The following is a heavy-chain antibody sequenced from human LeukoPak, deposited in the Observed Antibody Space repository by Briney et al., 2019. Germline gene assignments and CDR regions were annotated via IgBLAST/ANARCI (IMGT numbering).Heavy chain of an antibody. Sequence: GGSLRLSCAASGFTFSSYGMHWVRQAPGKGLEWVAVLSYDGSNKYYADSVKGRFTISRDNSKNTLYLQMNSLRAEGTAVYYCAKQGVWDAFDIWGQGTMVTVSS. V-gene: IGHV3-30*18. CDR1: GFTFSSYG. CDR3: AKQGVWDAFDI. CDR2: LSYDGSNK. J-gene: IGHJ3*02.